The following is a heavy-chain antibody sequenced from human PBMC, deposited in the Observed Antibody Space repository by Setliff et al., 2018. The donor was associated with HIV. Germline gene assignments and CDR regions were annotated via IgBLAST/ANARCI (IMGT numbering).Heavy chain of an antibody. J-gene: IGHJ4*02. CDR2: ISGSGSTI. Sequence: LSLTCAVYGGSFSGYYWSWIRQPPGKGLEWVSYISGSGSTIYSAAAVKGRFTISRDNSENTLYLQMNSLRPEDTAIYYCAKEVPYSNGFMYFDYWGQGTLVTVS. D-gene: IGHD3-22*01. CDR3: AKEVPYSNGFMYFDY. CDR1: GGSFSGYY. V-gene: IGHV3-11*01.